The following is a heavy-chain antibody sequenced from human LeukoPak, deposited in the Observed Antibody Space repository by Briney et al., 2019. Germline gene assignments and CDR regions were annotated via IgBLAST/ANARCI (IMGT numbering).Heavy chain of an antibody. CDR2: ISGSGDGT. J-gene: IGHJ4*02. V-gene: IGHV3-23*01. CDR3: ARATYYYDSSGYYFLDY. D-gene: IGHD3-22*01. Sequence: PGGSLRLSCAASGFTFSDYVMSWVRQAPGRGLEWVSGISGSGDGTYYADSVKGRFTISRDNSKNTLYLQMNSLRAEDTAVYYCARATYYYDSSGYYFLDYWGQGTLVTVSS. CDR1: GFTFSDYV.